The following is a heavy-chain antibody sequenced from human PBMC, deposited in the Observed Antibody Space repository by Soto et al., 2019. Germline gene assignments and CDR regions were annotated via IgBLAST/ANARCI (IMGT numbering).Heavy chain of an antibody. V-gene: IGHV3-23*01. CDR3: VKALYIWGVTGDY. Sequence: EVHLLGSGGGLVQPGGSLRLACAASGFAFSDYGVSWVRQTPGKGLQWVSLITAGNGDTYYADSVKGRFTISRDNSKNTLYLQMNNLRVEDSAIYYCVKALYIWGVTGDYWGQGALVTVAS. CDR2: ITAGNGDT. CDR1: GFAFSDYG. J-gene: IGHJ4*02. D-gene: IGHD3-16*01.